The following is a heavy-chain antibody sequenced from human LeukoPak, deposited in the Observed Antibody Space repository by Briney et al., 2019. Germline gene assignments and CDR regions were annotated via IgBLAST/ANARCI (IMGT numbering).Heavy chain of an antibody. D-gene: IGHD6-19*01. Sequence: PGGSLRLSCAASEFTFSDYYMSWIRQAPGKGLEWVSSISSGSSYIFYTDSVRGRFTISRDNAKNSLYLQVNSLRAEDTALYYCAKDIGSSGWADAFDIWGQGTMVTVSS. CDR3: AKDIGSSGWADAFDI. V-gene: IGHV3-11*05. J-gene: IGHJ3*02. CDR2: ISSGSSYI. CDR1: EFTFSDYY.